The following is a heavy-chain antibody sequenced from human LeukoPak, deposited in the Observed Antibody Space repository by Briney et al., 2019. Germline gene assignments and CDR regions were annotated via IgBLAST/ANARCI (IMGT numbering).Heavy chain of an antibody. Sequence: GASVKVSCKASGYTFTSYDINWVRQATGQGIEWMGWMNPNSGNSGYEQKFQGRVTMTRNTSISTAYMELSSLRSEAKAVDYCSRGGEVEMATADYCGEGTLVTASS. J-gene: IGHJ4*02. D-gene: IGHD5-24*01. CDR1: GYTFTSYD. V-gene: IGHV1-8*01. CDR3: SRGGEVEMATADY. CDR2: MNPNSGNS.